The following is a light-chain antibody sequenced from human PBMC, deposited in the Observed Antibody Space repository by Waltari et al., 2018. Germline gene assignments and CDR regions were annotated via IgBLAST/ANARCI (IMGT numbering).Light chain of an antibody. V-gene: IGLV2-11*01. Sequence: QSALTQPRPVSGSPGQSVTISCTGTSSDIGAYNYVSWYQQHPGKAPKLVIYAVTKRPSGVPDHFSGSKSGNTASLTISGLQAEDEADYYCCSFAGSQTVIFGGGTRLTVL. CDR1: SSDIGAYNY. J-gene: IGLJ2*01. CDR2: AVT. CDR3: CSFAGSQTVI.